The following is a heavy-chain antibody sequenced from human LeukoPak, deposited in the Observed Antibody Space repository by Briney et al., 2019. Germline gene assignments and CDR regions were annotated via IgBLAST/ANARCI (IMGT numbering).Heavy chain of an antibody. CDR2: ISSDGSVI. D-gene: IGHD6-13*01. Sequence: GGSLRLSCAASGVPFSASWMHWVRHAPGKGLAWVSHISSDGSVIVYADSVKGRFTISRDNAKNTLHLQMNSLRVDDTAVYHCAVDRWYTMNTWGQGTTVTVSS. V-gene: IGHV3-74*01. CDR1: GVPFSASW. J-gene: IGHJ6*02. CDR3: AVDRWYTMNT.